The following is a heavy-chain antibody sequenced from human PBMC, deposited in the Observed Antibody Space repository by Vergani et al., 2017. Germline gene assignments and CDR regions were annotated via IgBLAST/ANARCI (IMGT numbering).Heavy chain of an antibody. CDR1: GFTFSSYW. J-gene: IGHJ6*02. D-gene: IGHD3-10*01. CDR3: ARGVPMVRGVIPGYMDV. Sequence: EVQLVESGEGLVQPGGSLRLSCAASGFTFSSYWMSWVRQAPGKGLEWVANIKQDGSEKYYVDSVKGRFTISRDNAKNSLYLQMNSLRAEDTAVYYCARGVPMVRGVIPGYMDVWGQGTMVTVSS. CDR2: IKQDGSEK. V-gene: IGHV3-7*01.